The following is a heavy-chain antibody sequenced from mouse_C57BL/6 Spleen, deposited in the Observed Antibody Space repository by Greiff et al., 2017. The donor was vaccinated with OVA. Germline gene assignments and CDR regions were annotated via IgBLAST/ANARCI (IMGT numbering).Heavy chain of an antibody. CDR1: GFTFSSYG. J-gene: IGHJ2*01. D-gene: IGHD4-1*01. CDR2: ISSGGSYT. Sequence: EVQLVESGGDLVKPGGSLKLSCAASGFTFSSYGMSWVRQTPDKRLEWVATISSGGSYTYYPDSVKGRFTISRDNAKNTLYLQMSRLKSEDTAMYYCARHGELGYYFDYWGQGTTLTVSS. V-gene: IGHV5-6*01. CDR3: ARHGELGYYFDY.